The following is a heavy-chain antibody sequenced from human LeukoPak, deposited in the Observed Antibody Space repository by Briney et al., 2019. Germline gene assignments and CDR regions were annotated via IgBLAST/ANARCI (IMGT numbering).Heavy chain of an antibody. CDR3: ARDSITMVRGVDDDAFDI. CDR1: GYTFTGYY. D-gene: IGHD3-10*01. J-gene: IGHJ3*02. V-gene: IGHV1-2*02. Sequence: ASVKVSCKASGYTFTGYYMHWVRQAPGQGLEWMGWINPNSGGTNYAQKFQGGVTMTRDTSISTAYMELSRLRSDDTAVYYCARDSITMVRGVDDDAFDIWGQGTMVTVSS. CDR2: INPNSGGT.